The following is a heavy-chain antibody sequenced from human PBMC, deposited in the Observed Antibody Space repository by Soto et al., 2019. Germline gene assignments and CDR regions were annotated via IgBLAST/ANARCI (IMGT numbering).Heavy chain of an antibody. V-gene: IGHV4-30-4*01. J-gene: IGHJ3*01. CDR2: IYYSGST. Sequence: QVQLQESGPGLVKPSQTLSLTCTVSGGSIGSGDYHWSWIRQPPGKGLECIGYIYYSGSTYYNPSLKSRVILSVDTSKSQFSLKLSSVTAADTAVYYCARGAVDFDLWGQGTMVTVSS. CDR1: GGSIGSGDYH. CDR3: ARGAVDFDL.